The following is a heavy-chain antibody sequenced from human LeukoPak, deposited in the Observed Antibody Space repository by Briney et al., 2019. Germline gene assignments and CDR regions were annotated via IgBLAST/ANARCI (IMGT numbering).Heavy chain of an antibody. CDR2: ISGSGGST. Sequence: GGSLRLSCAASGFTFSSYAMSWVRQAPGKGLGWVSAISGSGGSTYYADSVKGRFTISRDKSKNTLYLQMNSLRAEDTAVYYCAKLIRGWYEGYFDYWGQGTLVTVSS. V-gene: IGHV3-23*01. J-gene: IGHJ4*02. CDR1: GFTFSSYA. D-gene: IGHD6-19*01. CDR3: AKLIRGWYEGYFDY.